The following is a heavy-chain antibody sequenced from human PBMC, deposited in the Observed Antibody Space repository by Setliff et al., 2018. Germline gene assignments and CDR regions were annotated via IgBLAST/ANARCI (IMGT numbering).Heavy chain of an antibody. CDR3: AAYSSGWYYFDY. D-gene: IGHD6-19*01. CDR2: IYDTGST. CDR1: GASINNSLNY. J-gene: IGHJ4*02. Sequence: SETLSLTCTVSGASINNSLNYWAWIRQPPGQGLEWIGLIYDTGSTYYNPSLKSRVTISVDASKNQFSLKLSSVTAADTAVYYCAAYSSGWYYFDYWGQGTLVTVSS. V-gene: IGHV4-39*01.